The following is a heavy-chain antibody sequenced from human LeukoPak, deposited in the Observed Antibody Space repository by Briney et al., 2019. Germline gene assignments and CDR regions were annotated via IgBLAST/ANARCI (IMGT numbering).Heavy chain of an antibody. J-gene: IGHJ6*02. V-gene: IGHV4-34*01. CDR3: ARNNKYYYGMDV. CDR1: GGSFSGYY. D-gene: IGHD1/OR15-1a*01. CDR2: INHSGST. Sequence: SETLSLTCAVYGGSFSGYYWSWIRQPPGKGREWIGEINHSGSTNYNPSLKSRVTISVDTSKNQFSLKLSSVTAADTAVYYCARNNKYYYGMDVWGQGTTVTVSS.